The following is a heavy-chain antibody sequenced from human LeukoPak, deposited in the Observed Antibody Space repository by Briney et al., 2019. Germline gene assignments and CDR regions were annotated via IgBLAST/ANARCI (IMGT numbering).Heavy chain of an antibody. D-gene: IGHD5-12*01. V-gene: IGHV4-4*07. CDR3: VREINIGGAFDF. J-gene: IGHJ4*02. CDR2: IYVSVNT. CDR1: GGSISTYY. Sequence: SQTLSLTCNVSGGSISTYYWSWVRQSAGRGLEWIGRIYVSVNTNDNPSLRSRVAMSVDKSKNQFFLNLSSVTAADTAVYYCVREINIGGAFDFWGQGTLVTDSS.